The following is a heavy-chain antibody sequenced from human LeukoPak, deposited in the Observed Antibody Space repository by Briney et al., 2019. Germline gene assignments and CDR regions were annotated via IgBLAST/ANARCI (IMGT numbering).Heavy chain of an antibody. V-gene: IGHV4-39*01. J-gene: IGHJ6*03. CDR3: ARHAGSTYYYYYMDV. Sequence: SETLSLTCSVSGDSISTSSYYWGWIRQPPGKGLEWIGSLYYRGSTYYNPSLKSRVTISVDTSKNQFSLKMTSVTAADTAVYYCARHAGSTYYYYYMDVWGKGTTVTISS. CDR1: GDSISTSSYY. D-gene: IGHD3-10*01. CDR2: LYYRGST.